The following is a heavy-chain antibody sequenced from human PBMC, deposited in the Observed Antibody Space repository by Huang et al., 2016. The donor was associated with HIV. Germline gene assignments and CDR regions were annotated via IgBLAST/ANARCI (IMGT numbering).Heavy chain of an antibody. Sequence: QVQLVQSGAEVKKPGSSVKVSCKVSGGIFNTHVITWVRQAPGQGLEWVGGIISIFGTTKYAQKFQGRVTITADDSTNTAHLELTRLEFEDTAVYYCACRPEMVTTFFDYWGQGTLVTVSS. D-gene: IGHD5-18*01. CDR1: GGIFNTHV. V-gene: IGHV1-69*01. J-gene: IGHJ4*02. CDR3: ACRPEMVTTFFDY. CDR2: IISIFGTT.